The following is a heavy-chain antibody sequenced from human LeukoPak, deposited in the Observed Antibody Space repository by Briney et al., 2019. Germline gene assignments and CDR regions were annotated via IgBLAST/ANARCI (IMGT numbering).Heavy chain of an antibody. V-gene: IGHV4-59*08. J-gene: IGHJ4*02. Sequence: SETLFLTCTDSGGSISSYYWSWIRQPPGKGLEWIGYIYYSGSTNYNPSLKSRVTISVDTSKNQFSLKLSSVTAADTAVYYCARLEVPAANFDYWGQGTLVTVSS. CDR2: IYYSGST. CDR3: ARLEVPAANFDY. CDR1: GGSISSYY. D-gene: IGHD2-2*01.